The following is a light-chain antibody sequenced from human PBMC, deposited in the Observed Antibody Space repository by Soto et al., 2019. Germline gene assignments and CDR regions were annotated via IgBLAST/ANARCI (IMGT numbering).Light chain of an antibody. CDR3: QQLQRTPFT. V-gene: IGKV1-9*01. CDR1: QDISRY. CDR2: GAS. J-gene: IGKJ4*01. Sequence: QLTQSPSSLSASVGDRVTITCRASQDISRYLAWYQQRAGKAPKLLIYGASTLQSGVPSRFSGSGSGTEFTLTISSLQPEDFATYHCQQLQRTPFTFGGGTKVEIK.